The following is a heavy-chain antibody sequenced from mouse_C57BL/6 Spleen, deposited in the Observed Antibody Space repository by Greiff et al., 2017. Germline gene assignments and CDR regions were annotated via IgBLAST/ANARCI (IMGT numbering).Heavy chain of an antibody. J-gene: IGHJ4*01. D-gene: IGHD3-3*01. V-gene: IGHV3-1*01. Sequence: EVQGVESGPGMVKPSQSLSLTCTVTGYSITSGYDWHWIRHFPGNKLEWMGYISYSGSTNYNPSLKSRISITHDTSKNHFFLKLNSVTTADTATYYCARDGRRTAPYAMDYWGQGTSVTVSS. CDR3: ARDGRRTAPYAMDY. CDR1: GYSITSGYD. CDR2: ISYSGST.